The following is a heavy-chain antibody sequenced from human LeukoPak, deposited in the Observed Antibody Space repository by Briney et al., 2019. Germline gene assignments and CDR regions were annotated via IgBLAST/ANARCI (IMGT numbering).Heavy chain of an antibody. J-gene: IGHJ3*02. CDR2: IYSGGST. V-gene: IGHV3-66*01. Sequence: GGSLRLSCAASGFTVSSNYMSWVRQAPGKGLEWVSVIYSGGSTCYADSVKGRFTISRDNSKNTLYLQMNSLRAEDTAVYYCAREYDSSGADAFDIWGQGTMVTVSS. CDR1: GFTVSSNY. D-gene: IGHD3-22*01. CDR3: AREYDSSGADAFDI.